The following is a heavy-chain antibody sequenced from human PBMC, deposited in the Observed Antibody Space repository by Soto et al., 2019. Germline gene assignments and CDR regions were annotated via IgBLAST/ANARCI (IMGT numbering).Heavy chain of an antibody. J-gene: IGHJ6*02. Sequence: ASVKVSCKASGGTFSSYAISWVRQAPGQGLEWMGGIIPIFGTANYAQKFQGRVTITADESTSTAYMELSSLRSEDTAVYYCARSALSSSWGHYYGKDVWGQGTTVTVSS. CDR2: IIPIFGTA. CDR3: ARSALSSSWGHYYGKDV. CDR1: GGTFSSYA. D-gene: IGHD6-13*01. V-gene: IGHV1-69*13.